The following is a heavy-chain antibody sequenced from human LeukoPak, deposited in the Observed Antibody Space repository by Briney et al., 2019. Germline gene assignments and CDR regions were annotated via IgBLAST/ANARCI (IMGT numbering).Heavy chain of an antibody. CDR1: GFTFSSYG. J-gene: IGHJ3*02. Sequence: QTGGSLRLSCAASGFTFSSYGTHWVRQAPGKGLEWVAVIWYDGSNKYYADSVKGRFTISRDNSKNTLYLQMNSLRAEDTAVYYCARVTPPLYYYDSSGYLDAFDIWGQGTMVTVSS. CDR3: ARVTPPLYYYDSSGYLDAFDI. D-gene: IGHD3-22*01. CDR2: IWYDGSNK. V-gene: IGHV3-33*01.